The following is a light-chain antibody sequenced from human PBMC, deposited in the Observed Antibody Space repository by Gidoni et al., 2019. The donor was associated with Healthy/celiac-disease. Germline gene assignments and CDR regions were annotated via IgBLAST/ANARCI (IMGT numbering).Light chain of an antibody. J-gene: IGLJ2*01. CDR1: KLGDKY. V-gene: IGLV3-1*01. CDR3: QAWDSSTAV. CDR2: QAS. Sequence: SYELTQPPSVSVSPGQTASITCSGDKLGDKYACWYQQKPGQSPVLVIYQASKRPSGIPERFSGSTSGNTATLTISGTQAMDEADYYCQAWDSSTAVFGGGTKLTVL.